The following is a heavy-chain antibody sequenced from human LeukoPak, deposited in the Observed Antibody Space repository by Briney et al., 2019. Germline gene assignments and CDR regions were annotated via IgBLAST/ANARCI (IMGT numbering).Heavy chain of an antibody. CDR2: INPNSGGT. CDR3: ASGGIAAAGASDY. D-gene: IGHD6-13*01. J-gene: IGHJ4*02. V-gene: IGHV1-2*02. CDR1: GYTFTGYY. Sequence: AASVKVFCKASGYTFTGYYMHWVRQAPGQGLEGRGGINPNSGGTNYAQNFQGRVTMTRDTSISTAHRELSRLRSVDTAVYYCASGGIAAAGASDYWGQGTLVTVSS.